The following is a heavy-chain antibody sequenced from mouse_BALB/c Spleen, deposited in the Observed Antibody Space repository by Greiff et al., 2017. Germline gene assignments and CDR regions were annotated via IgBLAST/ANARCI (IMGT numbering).Heavy chain of an antibody. J-gene: IGHJ4*01. CDR1: GFTFSSYG. CDR2: ISSGGSYT. Sequence: EVKLMESGGDLVKPGGSLKLSCAASGFTFSSYGMSWVRQTPDKRLEWVATISSGGSYTYYPDSVKGRFTISRDNAKNTLYLQMSSLKSEDTAMYYCARPLDGWAMDYWGQGTSVTVSS. CDR3: ARPLDGWAMDY. V-gene: IGHV5-6*01. D-gene: IGHD2-3*01.